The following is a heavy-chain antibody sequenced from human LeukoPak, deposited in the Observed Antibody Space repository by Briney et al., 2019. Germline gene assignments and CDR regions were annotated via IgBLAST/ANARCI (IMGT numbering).Heavy chain of an antibody. D-gene: IGHD4-23*01. V-gene: IGHV1-2*02. J-gene: IGHJ4*02. CDR3: ARTGYGGNAY. CDR2: INPNSGGT. Sequence: GSSVKVSCKASGGTFSSYAISWVRQAPGQGLEWMGWINPNSGGTNYAQKFQGRVTMTRDTSISTAYMELSRLRSDDTAVYYCARTGYGGNAYWGQGTLVTVSS. CDR1: GGTFSSYA.